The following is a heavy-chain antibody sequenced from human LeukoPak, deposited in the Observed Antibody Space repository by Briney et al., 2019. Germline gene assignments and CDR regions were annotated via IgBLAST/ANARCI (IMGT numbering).Heavy chain of an antibody. D-gene: IGHD3-16*01. Sequence: GGSLRLSCAATGFTFNTFGMSWVRQAPGKGLEWVSAISGSGGSTYYADSVKGRFTISRDNSKNTLYLQMNSLRAEDTAVYYCAREYDYVSFDYWGQGTLVTVSS. CDR3: AREYDYVSFDY. CDR2: ISGSGGST. V-gene: IGHV3-23*01. CDR1: GFTFNTFG. J-gene: IGHJ4*02.